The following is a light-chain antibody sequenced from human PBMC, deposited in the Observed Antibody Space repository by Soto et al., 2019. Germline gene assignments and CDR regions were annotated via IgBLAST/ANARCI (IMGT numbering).Light chain of an antibody. CDR2: EVS. CDR3: FSYTSSGTYV. J-gene: IGLJ1*01. Sequence: QSVLTQPPSVSAAPGQKVTISCTGTSSDVGNYKYVSWYQQHPGKAPKLMIYEVSNRPSGVSNRFSGSKSGNTASLTISGLQAEDETDYYCFSYTSSGTYVFGTGTKLTVL. V-gene: IGLV2-14*01. CDR1: SSDVGNYKY.